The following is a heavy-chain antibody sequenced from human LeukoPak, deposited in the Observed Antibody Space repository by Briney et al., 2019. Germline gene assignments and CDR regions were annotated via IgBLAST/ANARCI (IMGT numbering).Heavy chain of an antibody. V-gene: IGHV6-1*01. CDR2: TYYRSRWGN. CDR3: VRDSDDYYWALDF. D-gene: IGHD3-10*01. CDR1: GDSVSNSIAT. J-gene: IGHJ4*02. Sequence: SQTLSLTCAISGDSVSNSIATWNWVRQSPSRGLEWLGRTYYRSRWGNDYAISVKGRITINPDTSRNQFSPQLNSVTPEDTAVYYCVRDSDDYYWALDFWGQGTPVTVSS.